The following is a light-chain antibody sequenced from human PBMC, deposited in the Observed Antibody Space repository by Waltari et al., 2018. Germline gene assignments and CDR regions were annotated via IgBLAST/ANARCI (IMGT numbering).Light chain of an antibody. CDR3: SSWDFRLTIWV. Sequence: QSALTQPPSVSGTPGQKVTISCSGGRSNIGTNYVNWYQHFPGSAPKLLFYRDNQRHSELPARFSVSKSCTSAALAISDLRPEDEADYYCSSWDFRLTIWVFGGGSRLTVL. V-gene: IGLV1-47*01. J-gene: IGLJ3*02. CDR1: RSNIGTNY. CDR2: RDN.